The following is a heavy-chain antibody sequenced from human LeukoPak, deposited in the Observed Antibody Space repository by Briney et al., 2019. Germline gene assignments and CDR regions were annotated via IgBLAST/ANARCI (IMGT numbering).Heavy chain of an antibody. CDR1: GYTFTSYD. CDR2: MNPNSGNT. V-gene: IGHV1-8*01. J-gene: IGHJ4*02. CDR3: AKVYCSPSNCQLVDY. Sequence: ASVKVSCKASGYTFTSYDINWERQATGQGLEWMGWMNPNSGNTSYAQKFQGRVTMTRNTSISTAYMELSSLRAEDTAVYFCAKVYCSPSNCQLVDYWGQGTLVTVSS. D-gene: IGHD4-11*01.